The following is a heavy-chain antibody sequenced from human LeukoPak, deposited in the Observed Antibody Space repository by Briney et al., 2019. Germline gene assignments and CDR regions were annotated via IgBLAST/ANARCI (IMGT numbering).Heavy chain of an antibody. D-gene: IGHD2-2*01. CDR2: INHSGST. CDR3: ARGDDIVVVPAPRGNWFDP. Sequence: SETLSLTCAVYGGSFSGYYWSWIHQPPGKGLEWIGEINHSGSTNYNPSLKSRVTISVDTSKNQFSLKLSSVTAADTAVYYCARGDDIVVVPAPRGNWFDPWGQGTLVTVSS. CDR1: GGSFSGYY. J-gene: IGHJ5*02. V-gene: IGHV4-34*01.